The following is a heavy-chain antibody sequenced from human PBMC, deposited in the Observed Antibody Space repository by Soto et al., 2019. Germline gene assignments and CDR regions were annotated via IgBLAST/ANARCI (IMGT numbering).Heavy chain of an antibody. V-gene: IGHV4-59*08. CDR3: ARKYCSGGSCYENWFDP. CDR2: IYYSGST. D-gene: IGHD2-15*01. J-gene: IGHJ5*02. Sequence: SETLSLTCTVSGGSISSYYCSWIRQPPGKGLEWIGYIYYSGSTNYNPSLKSRVTISVDTSKNQFSLKLSSVTAADTAVYYCARKYCSGGSCYENWFDPWGQGTLVTVSS. CDR1: GGSISSYY.